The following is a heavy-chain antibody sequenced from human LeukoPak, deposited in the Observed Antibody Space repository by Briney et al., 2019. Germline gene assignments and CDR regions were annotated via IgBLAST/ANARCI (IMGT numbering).Heavy chain of an antibody. D-gene: IGHD4-11*01. J-gene: IGHJ3*02. V-gene: IGHV3-33*01. CDR2: IWYDGSNK. CDR3: ARGRRMTTVTSLAFDI. CDR1: GFTFSSYG. Sequence: GGSLRLPCAASGFTFSSYGMHWVRQAPGKGLEWVAVIWYDGSNKYYADSVKGRFTISRDNSKNTLYLQMNSLRAEDTAVYYCARGRRMTTVTSLAFDIWGQGTMVTVSS.